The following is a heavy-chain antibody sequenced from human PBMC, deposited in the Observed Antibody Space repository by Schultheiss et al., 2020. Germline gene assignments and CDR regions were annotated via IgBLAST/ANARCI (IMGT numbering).Heavy chain of an antibody. CDR1: GFTFSSYE. J-gene: IGHJ4*02. Sequence: GGSLRLSCAASGFTFSSYEMNWVRQAPGKGLEWVSAISGSGGSTYYADSVKGRFTISRDNSKNTLYLQMNSLRAEDTAVYYCAKGGGGYYFDYWGQGTLVNVSS. CDR3: AKGGGGYYFDY. D-gene: IGHD3-16*01. CDR2: ISGSGGST. V-gene: IGHV3-23*01.